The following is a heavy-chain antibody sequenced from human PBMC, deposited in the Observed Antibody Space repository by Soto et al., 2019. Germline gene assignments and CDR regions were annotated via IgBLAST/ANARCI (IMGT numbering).Heavy chain of an antibody. CDR3: AADPRTKDAFDI. CDR2: IVVGSGNT. V-gene: IGHV1-58*02. CDR1: GFTFTSSA. Sequence: QMQLVQSGPEVKKPGTSVKVSCKASGFTFTSSAMQWVRQARGQRLEWIGWIVVGSGNTNYAQKFQERXXSXRXKSTSTAYMELSSLRSEDTAVYYCAADPRTKDAFDIWGQGTMVTVSS. J-gene: IGHJ3*02.